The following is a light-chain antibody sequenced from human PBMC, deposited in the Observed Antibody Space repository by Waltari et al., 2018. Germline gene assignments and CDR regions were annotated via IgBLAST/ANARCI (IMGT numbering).Light chain of an antibody. CDR3: QQYYSTLWT. V-gene: IGKV4-1*01. J-gene: IGKJ1*01. CDR2: WAS. Sequence: DIVMTQSPDSLAVSLGERATINCKSSQSVLYSSNNKNYLAWYQQKPGQPPKLIIYWASTRESGVPDRFSGSGSGTEFTLTISSLQAEDVAVYYCQQYYSTLWTFGQGTKVEIK. CDR1: QSVLYSSNNKNY.